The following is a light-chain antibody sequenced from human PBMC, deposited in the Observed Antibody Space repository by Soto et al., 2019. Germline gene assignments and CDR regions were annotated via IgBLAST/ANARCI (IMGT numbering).Light chain of an antibody. CDR1: SSDVGGHNY. CDR2: EVT. Sequence: QSALTQPPSASGSPGQSVTISCTGTSSDVGGHNYVSWYQQHPGKAPKLMIYEVTQRPSGVPDRFSGSKSGNTASLTDSGLQAEDEADYYCCSYAGNNNVFGTGTKVTVL. J-gene: IGLJ1*01. CDR3: CSYAGNNNV. V-gene: IGLV2-8*01.